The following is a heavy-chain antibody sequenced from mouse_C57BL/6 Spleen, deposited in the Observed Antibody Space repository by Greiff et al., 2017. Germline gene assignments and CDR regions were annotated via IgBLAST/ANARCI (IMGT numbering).Heavy chain of an antibody. CDR2: IYPGDGDT. J-gene: IGHJ3*01. V-gene: IGHV1-82*01. CDR1: GYAFSSSW. D-gene: IGHD1-1*01. CDR3: ARVNFTTVAGRGAY. Sequence: QVQLQQSGPELVKPGASVKISCKASGYAFSSSWMNWVKQRPGKGLEWIGRIYPGDGDTNYNGKFKGKATLTADKSSSTAYMQLSSLTSEDSAVYFCARVNFTTVAGRGAYWGQGTLVTVSA.